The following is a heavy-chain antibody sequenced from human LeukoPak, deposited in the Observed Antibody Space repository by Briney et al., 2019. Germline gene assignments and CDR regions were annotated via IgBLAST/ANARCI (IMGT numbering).Heavy chain of an antibody. J-gene: IGHJ4*02. CDR3: ARTSIAAAGGLDY. CDR2: IYTSGST. CDR1: GGSISSGSYF. V-gene: IGHV4-61*02. D-gene: IGHD6-13*01. Sequence: PSQTLSLTCTVSGGSISSGSYFWSWIRQPAGKGLEWIGRIYTSGSTNSNPSLKSRVTISVDTSKNQFSLKLSSVTAADTAVYYCARTSIAAAGGLDYWGQGTLVTVSS.